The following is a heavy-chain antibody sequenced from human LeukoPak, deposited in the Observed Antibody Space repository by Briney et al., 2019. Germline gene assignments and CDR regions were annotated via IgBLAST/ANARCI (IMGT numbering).Heavy chain of an antibody. Sequence: GGSLRLSCTVSGFTVSSNSMSWVRQAPGKGLEWVSFIYSDNTHYSDSVKGRFTISRDNSKNTLYLQMNSLRAEDTAVYYCARSSGTDSGWWYWFDPWGQGTLVTVSS. CDR3: ARSSGTDSGWWYWFDP. CDR1: GFTVSSNS. D-gene: IGHD6-19*01. CDR2: IYSDNT. J-gene: IGHJ5*02. V-gene: IGHV3-53*01.